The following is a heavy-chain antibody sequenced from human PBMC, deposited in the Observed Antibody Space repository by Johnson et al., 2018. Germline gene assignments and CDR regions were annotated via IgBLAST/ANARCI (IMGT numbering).Heavy chain of an antibody. CDR1: GFTFSSYA. CDR3: AKGGVIAVAGGNWFDP. D-gene: IGHD6-19*01. V-gene: IGHV3-23*04. Sequence: VQLVQSGGGLVQPGGSLRLSCAASGFTFSSYAMSWVRQAPGKGLEWVSAISGSGGSTYYADSVKGRYTLSGDNSKNTLYLQMNMLRPEDTAVYYCAKGGVIAVAGGNWFDPWGQGTLVTVSS. CDR2: ISGSGGST. J-gene: IGHJ5*02.